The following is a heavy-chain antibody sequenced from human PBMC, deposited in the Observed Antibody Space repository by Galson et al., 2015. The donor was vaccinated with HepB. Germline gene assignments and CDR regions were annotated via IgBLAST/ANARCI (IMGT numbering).Heavy chain of an antibody. D-gene: IGHD1-26*01. CDR1: GYSFTSYW. CDR2: IYPGDSDT. J-gene: IGHJ3*02. Sequence: QSGAEVKKPGESLKISCKGSGYSFTSYWIGWVRQMPGKGLEWMEIIYPGDSDTRYSPSFQGQVTISADKSISTAYLQWSSLKASDTAMYYCAGGIVGAGGGPVAFDIWGQGTMVTVSS. V-gene: IGHV5-51*01. CDR3: AGGIVGAGGGPVAFDI.